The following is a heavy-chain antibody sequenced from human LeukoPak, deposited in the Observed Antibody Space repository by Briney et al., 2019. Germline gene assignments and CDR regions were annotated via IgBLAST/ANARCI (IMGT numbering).Heavy chain of an antibody. V-gene: IGHV3-21*06. CDR3: ARDLAGGRFDL. Sequence: GRSLRLSCTASGFIFRTYTMNWVRQAPGKGLEWVSYISSSSGNIYYADSMKGRFTISRDNTKNLLYLQMNSLRAEDTAVYYCARDLAGGRFDLWGQGTLVTVSS. J-gene: IGHJ5*02. D-gene: IGHD3-16*01. CDR2: ISSSSGNI. CDR1: GFIFRTYT.